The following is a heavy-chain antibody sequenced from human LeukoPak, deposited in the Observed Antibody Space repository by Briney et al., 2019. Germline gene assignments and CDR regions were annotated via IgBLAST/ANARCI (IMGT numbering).Heavy chain of an antibody. CDR1: GLTFDDYA. CDR3: AKDRRNYYDSSGYPDY. Sequence: GRSLRLSCGASGLTFDDYAMLWVRQAPGKGLEWVSGISWHSRSIGYADSVKGRFTISRDNAKNSLYLQMNSLRAEDTALYYCAKDRRNYYDSSGYPDYWGQGTLVTVSS. CDR2: ISWHSRSI. D-gene: IGHD3-22*01. J-gene: IGHJ4*02. V-gene: IGHV3-9*01.